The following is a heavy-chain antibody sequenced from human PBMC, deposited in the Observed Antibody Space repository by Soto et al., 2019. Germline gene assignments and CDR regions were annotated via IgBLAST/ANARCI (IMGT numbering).Heavy chain of an antibody. V-gene: IGHV1-3*01. CDR2: INAGNGHT. J-gene: IGHJ6*02. D-gene: IGHD3-9*01. Sequence: ASVKVSCKASGYTFTNYAIHWVRQAPGQRLEWMGWINAGNGHTKYSQKFQGRVTITRDTSASTAYMELSSLRSEDTAVYYCARGPLFDRHYYYYGMDVWGQGTTVTVS. CDR1: GYTFTNYA. CDR3: ARGPLFDRHYYYYGMDV.